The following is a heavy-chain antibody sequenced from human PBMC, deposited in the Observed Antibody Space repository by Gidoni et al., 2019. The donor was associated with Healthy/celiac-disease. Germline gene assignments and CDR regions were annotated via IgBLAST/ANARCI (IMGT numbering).Heavy chain of an antibody. CDR3: ARHRVWELRPVGRAFDI. CDR1: GGSISSSSYY. V-gene: IGHV4-39*01. D-gene: IGHD1-26*01. CDR2: IYYSGST. Sequence: QLQLQESGPGLVKPSETLSLTCTVSGGSISSSSYYWGWIRQPPGKGLEWIGSIYYSGSTYYNPSRKSRVTISVDTSKNQFSLKLSSVTAADTAVYYCARHRVWELRPVGRAFDIWGQGTMVTVSS. J-gene: IGHJ3*02.